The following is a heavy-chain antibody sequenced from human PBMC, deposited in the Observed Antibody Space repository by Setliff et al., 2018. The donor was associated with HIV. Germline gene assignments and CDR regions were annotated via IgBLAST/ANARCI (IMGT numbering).Heavy chain of an antibody. J-gene: IGHJ6*03. CDR1: GFTFSSYS. V-gene: IGHV3-48*01. CDR3: ARVSELLAYYMDV. Sequence: ETLSLSCAASGFTFSSYSMNWVRQAPGKGLEWVSYISSSSSTICYADSVKGRFTISRDNAKNSLYLQMNSLRAEDTAVYYCARVSELLAYYMDVWGKGTTVTV. CDR2: ISSSSSTI. D-gene: IGHD1-26*01.